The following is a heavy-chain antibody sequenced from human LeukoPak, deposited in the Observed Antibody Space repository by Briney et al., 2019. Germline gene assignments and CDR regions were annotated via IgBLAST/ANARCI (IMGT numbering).Heavy chain of an antibody. J-gene: IGHJ5*02. V-gene: IGHV3-7*01. Sequence: GGSLRLSCVASGFTFSLYWMKWVRQFPGKGLEWVADINPDGSQKYSVDSVKGRFTISRDNARNAVFLQMNSLRDDDTAVYYCVRQMIRFWFDPWGQGSRVTVSS. D-gene: IGHD3-16*01. CDR3: VRQMIRFWFDP. CDR2: INPDGSQK. CDR1: GFTFSLYW.